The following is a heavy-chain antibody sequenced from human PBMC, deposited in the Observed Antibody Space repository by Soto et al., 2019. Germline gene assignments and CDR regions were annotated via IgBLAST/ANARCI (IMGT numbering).Heavy chain of an antibody. CDR3: ARHGYSYGGGYFDY. CDR1: GFTVSSNY. D-gene: IGHD5-18*01. CDR2: IYSGGST. J-gene: IGHJ4*02. Sequence: PSETLSLTCTVSGFTVSSNYMSWVRQAPGKGLEWVSIIYSGGSTYHADSVKGRFTISRDNSKNTLYLQMNSLRAEDTAVYYCARHGYSYGGGYFDYWGQGTLVTVSS. V-gene: IGHV3-66*04.